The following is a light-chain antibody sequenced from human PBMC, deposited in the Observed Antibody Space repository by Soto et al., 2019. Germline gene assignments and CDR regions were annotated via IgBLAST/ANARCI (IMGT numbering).Light chain of an antibody. J-gene: IGKJ1*01. CDR3: QQYAGAPWS. CDR1: QSVTSNY. CDR2: PAN. Sequence: EIVLTQSPGTLSVSPGERAALSCKASQSVTSNYLAWYQQRPGQAPRLLLYPANRRATGSPDRLTGSGSGTDFNLTCSSREPEDSALYYCQQYAGAPWSFGQGTRVEIK. V-gene: IGKV3-20*01.